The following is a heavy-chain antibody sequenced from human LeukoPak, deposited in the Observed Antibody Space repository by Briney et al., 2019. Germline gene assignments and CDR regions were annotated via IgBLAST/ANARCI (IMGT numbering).Heavy chain of an antibody. Sequence: GGSLRLSCAASGFTFDDYAMHWVRQAPGKGPEWVSGISWNSGSIGYADSVKGRFTISRDNAKNSLYLQKNSLRAEDTAVYYCAKDRDVLRFLEWLHDAFDIWGQGTMVTVSS. D-gene: IGHD3-3*01. CDR2: ISWNSGSI. V-gene: IGHV3-9*01. CDR3: AKDRDVLRFLEWLHDAFDI. J-gene: IGHJ3*02. CDR1: GFTFDDYA.